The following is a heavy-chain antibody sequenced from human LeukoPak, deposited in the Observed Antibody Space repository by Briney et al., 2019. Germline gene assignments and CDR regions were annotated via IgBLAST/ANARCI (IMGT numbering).Heavy chain of an antibody. CDR3: AKDHDISSWRYDAFDI. CDR2: ISWNSGHK. Sequence: GGSLRLSCAASGFTFDDYAMHWVRQAPGKGLEWVSGISWNSGHKGYADSVKGRFTISRDNSKNTLYLQMDSLRAEDTAVYYCAKDHDISSWRYDAFDIWGQGTMVTVSS. V-gene: IGHV3-9*01. J-gene: IGHJ3*02. D-gene: IGHD6-13*01. CDR1: GFTFDDYA.